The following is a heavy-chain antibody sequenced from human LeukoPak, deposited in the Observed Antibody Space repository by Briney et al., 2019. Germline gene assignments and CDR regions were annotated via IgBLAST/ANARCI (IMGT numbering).Heavy chain of an antibody. V-gene: IGHV3-21*01. CDR3: ARGPDAFDI. CDR1: GFTLSSYS. Sequence: GGSLRLSCAVSGFTLSSYSMNWVRQAPGKGLEWVSSIGISSSYIFYADSLEGRFTISRDNAKNSLYLQMNSLRAEDTAVYYCARGPDAFDIWGQGTMVTVSS. CDR2: IGISSSYI. J-gene: IGHJ3*02.